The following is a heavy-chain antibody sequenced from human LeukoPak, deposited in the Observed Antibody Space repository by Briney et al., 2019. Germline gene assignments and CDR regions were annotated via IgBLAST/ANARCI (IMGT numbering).Heavy chain of an antibody. Sequence: PGGSLRLSCAASGFTFSSYSMNWVRQAPGKGLEWVSSISSSSSYIYYADSVKGRSTISRDNAKNSLYLQMNSLRAEDTAVYYCARDQGGATKGRSFDIWGQGTMVTVSS. D-gene: IGHD1-26*01. CDR3: ARDQGGATKGRSFDI. CDR2: ISSSSSYI. V-gene: IGHV3-21*01. CDR1: GFTFSSYS. J-gene: IGHJ3*02.